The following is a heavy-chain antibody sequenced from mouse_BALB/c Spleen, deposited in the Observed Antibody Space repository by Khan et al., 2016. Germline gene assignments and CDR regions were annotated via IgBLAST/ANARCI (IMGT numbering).Heavy chain of an antibody. D-gene: IGHD2-4*01. J-gene: IGHJ2*01. CDR3: ARGMITTFDY. Sequence: EVKLEESGPGLVKPSQSLSLTCTVTGYSITSDYAWNWIRQFPGDKLEWMGYISYSGSISYNPSLKSRISLTRDTSKNQFFLQLNSVTTEDTATYYCARGMITTFDYWGQGTTLTVSS. CDR2: ISYSGSI. V-gene: IGHV3-2*02. CDR1: GYSITSDYA.